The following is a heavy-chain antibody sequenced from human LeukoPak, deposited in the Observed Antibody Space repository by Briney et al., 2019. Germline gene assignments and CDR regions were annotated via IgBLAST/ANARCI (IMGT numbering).Heavy chain of an antibody. Sequence: GGSLRLSCAASGFTFSTSALHWVRQAPGKGLEWVAVISNDGTYKFYVGSVKGRFTISREDSKNTRYLQMDILRAEDTAVYYCTTEGAYSDTNVYYGGFFESWGQGTLVTVSS. D-gene: IGHD3-22*01. V-gene: IGHV3-30*01. CDR2: ISNDGTYK. CDR1: GFTFSTSA. CDR3: TTEGAYSDTNVYYGGFFES. J-gene: IGHJ4*02.